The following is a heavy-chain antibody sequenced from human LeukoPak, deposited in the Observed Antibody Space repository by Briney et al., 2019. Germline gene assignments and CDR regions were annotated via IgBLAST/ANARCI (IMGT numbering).Heavy chain of an antibody. Sequence: SETLSLTCTVSGGSISSSSYYWGWIRQPPGKGLEWIGSIYYSGSTYYNPSLKSRVTISVDTSKNQFSLKLSSVTAADTAVYYCARITMVRGGHFDYWGQGTPVTVSS. CDR3: ARITMVRGGHFDY. CDR2: IYYSGST. D-gene: IGHD3-10*01. J-gene: IGHJ4*02. V-gene: IGHV4-39*07. CDR1: GGSISSSSYY.